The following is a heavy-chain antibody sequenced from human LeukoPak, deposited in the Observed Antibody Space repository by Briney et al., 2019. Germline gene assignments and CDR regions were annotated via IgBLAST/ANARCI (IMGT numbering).Heavy chain of an antibody. CDR2: FDPEDGET. CDR1: GYTLTELS. V-gene: IGHV1-24*01. CDR3: ATFGYSSGWSHFDY. J-gene: IGHJ4*02. Sequence: ASVKVSCKVSGYTLTELSMHWVRQAPGKGLEWMGGFDPEDGETIYAQKFQGRVTMTEDTSTDTAYMELCSLRSEDTAVYYCATFGYSSGWSHFDYWGQGTLVTVSS. D-gene: IGHD6-19*01.